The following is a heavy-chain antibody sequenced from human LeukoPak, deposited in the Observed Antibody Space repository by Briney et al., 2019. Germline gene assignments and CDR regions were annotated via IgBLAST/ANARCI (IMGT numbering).Heavy chain of an antibody. J-gene: IGHJ4*02. CDR1: GFTFSNYW. V-gene: IGHV3-7*01. Sequence: GGSLRLSCAASGFTFSNYWMSWVRQAPGEGREWVATIKKDGSESYYVDSLKGRFTISKDNAKSSLYLQMNSLRADDTAVYYCARVRPGLTLDYWGQGILVTVSS. D-gene: IGHD1-14*01. CDR2: IKKDGSES. CDR3: ARVRPGLTLDY.